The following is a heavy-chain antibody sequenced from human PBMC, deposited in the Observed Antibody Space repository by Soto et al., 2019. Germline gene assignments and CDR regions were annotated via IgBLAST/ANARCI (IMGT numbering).Heavy chain of an antibody. V-gene: IGHV1-18*01. Sequence: QVTLVQSGAEVKKPGASVKVSCKASGYTFTSYGISWVRQAPGQGLEWMGWISAYNCNTNDAPNLQGRVTINPDTSTSPAYMELRSLSSDDTAVDYCSRYDSYDGFDYWGQGTLVTVSS. CDR3: SRYDSYDGFDY. D-gene: IGHD3-22*01. CDR1: GYTFTSYG. J-gene: IGHJ4*02. CDR2: ISAYNCNT.